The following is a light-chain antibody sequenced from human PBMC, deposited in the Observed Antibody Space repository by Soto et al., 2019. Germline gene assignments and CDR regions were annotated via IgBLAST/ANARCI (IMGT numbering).Light chain of an antibody. CDR3: HHYGPSRSWT. Sequence: EIVLTQSPDTLSLSPGDRATLSCRASQHLSGNELAWYQQRPGQAPRLLLYGASTRATGIPDKFSGGGSGTDFTLTISRLEPEDFAVYFCHHYGPSRSWTFGQGTKVDVK. CDR2: GAS. V-gene: IGKV3-20*01. CDR1: QHLSGNE. J-gene: IGKJ1*01.